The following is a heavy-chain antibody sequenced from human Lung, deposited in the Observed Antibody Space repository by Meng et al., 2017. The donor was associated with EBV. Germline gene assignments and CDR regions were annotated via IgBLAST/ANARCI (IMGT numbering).Heavy chain of an antibody. CDR2: TYYRSKWYN. CDR1: GDNVSSNSAA. Sequence: QGQAPQAGPGLVKPSKTPPPTVAIPGDNVSSNSAAWNWIRQSPSRGLEWLGRTYYRSKWYNDYAVSVKSRITINPDTSKNQFSLQLNSVTPEDTAVYYCASSRPLAGNWNYHYWGQGTLVTVSS. CDR3: ASSRPLAGNWNYHY. V-gene: IGHV6-1*01. J-gene: IGHJ4*02. D-gene: IGHD1-7*01.